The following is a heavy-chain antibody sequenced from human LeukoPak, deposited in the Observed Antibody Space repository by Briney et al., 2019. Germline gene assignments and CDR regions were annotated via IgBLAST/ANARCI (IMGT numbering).Heavy chain of an antibody. V-gene: IGHV3-21*01. D-gene: IGHD5-24*01. J-gene: IGHJ3*02. CDR3: ARDGSRDGYNDAFDI. Sequence: GGSLRLSCAASGFTVRDYVMTWVRQAPGKGLEWVSSISSSSGYIYYADSVKGRFTISRDNAKNSLYLQMNSLRAEDTAVYYCARDGSRDGYNDAFDIWGQGTMVTVSS. CDR2: ISSSSGYI. CDR1: GFTVRDYV.